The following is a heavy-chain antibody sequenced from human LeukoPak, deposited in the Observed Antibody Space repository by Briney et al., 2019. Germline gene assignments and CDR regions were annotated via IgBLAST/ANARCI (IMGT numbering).Heavy chain of an antibody. J-gene: IGHJ4*02. CDR3: AKGDDIGKHPTRAYYFDK. CDR1: GFTFSRDA. D-gene: IGHD5-24*01. Sequence: GGSLRLSCAASGFTFSRDAMSWVRQAPGKGVEWVSTTGLHSFHTLCPDSVQRPFTISRHNSKNTLDLQTDNLRVDDTALYYCAKGDDIGKHPTRAYYFDKWGQGTLVTVSS. CDR2: TGLHSFHT. V-gene: IGHV3-23*01.